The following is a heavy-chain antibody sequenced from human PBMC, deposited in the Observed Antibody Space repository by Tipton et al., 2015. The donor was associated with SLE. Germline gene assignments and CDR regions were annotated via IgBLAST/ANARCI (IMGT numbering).Heavy chain of an antibody. CDR3: ALRSDATRVFDY. CDR2: INHSGST. Sequence: TLSLTCAVYGGSFSGYYWSWIRQPPGKGLEWIGEINHSGSTNYNPSLKSRVTISVDTSKNQFSLKLSSVTAADTAVYYCALRSDATRVFDYWGQGTLVTVSS. V-gene: IGHV4-34*01. D-gene: IGHD4-17*01. J-gene: IGHJ4*02. CDR1: GGSFSGYY.